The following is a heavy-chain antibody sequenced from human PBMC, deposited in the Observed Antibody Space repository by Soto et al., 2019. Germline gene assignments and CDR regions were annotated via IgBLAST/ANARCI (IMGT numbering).Heavy chain of an antibody. J-gene: IGHJ4*02. CDR3: ARTTAVPNTLRSRYFFDY. V-gene: IGHV4-4*07. D-gene: IGHD4-17*01. CDR1: GGSISSYY. CDR2: IYYSGTT. Sequence: PSETLSLTCTVSGGSISSYYWSWIRQPAGKGLEWIGRIYYSGTTNYNPSLKSRVTISVDLSKNQFSLRLSSVTTADTALYYCARTTAVPNTLRSRYFFDYWGQGTLVTVSS.